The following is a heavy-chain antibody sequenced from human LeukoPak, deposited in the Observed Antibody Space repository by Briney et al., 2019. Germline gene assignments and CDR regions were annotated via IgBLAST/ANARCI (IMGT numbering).Heavy chain of an antibody. CDR2: ISYDGSNK. CDR1: GFTFSSYA. CDR3: AKYYYGSGDV. V-gene: IGHV3-30*04. Sequence: GGSLRLSCAASGFTFSSYAMHWVRQAPGKGLEWVAVISYDGSNKYYADSVKGRFTISRDNSKNTLYLQTDSLRAEDTAVYYCAKYYYGSGDVWGKGTTVTVSS. J-gene: IGHJ6*04. D-gene: IGHD3-10*01.